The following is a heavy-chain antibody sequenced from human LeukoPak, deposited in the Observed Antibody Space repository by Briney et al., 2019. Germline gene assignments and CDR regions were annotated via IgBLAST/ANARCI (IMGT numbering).Heavy chain of an antibody. CDR3: AKDFSERGYSYGYYFDY. CDR1: GFTFSSYG. J-gene: IGHJ4*02. D-gene: IGHD5-18*01. V-gene: IGHV3-30*02. Sequence: PGGSLRLSCAASGFTFSSYGMHWVRQAPGKGLEWVAVIWYDGSNKYYADSVKGRFTISRDNSKNTLYLQMNSLRAEDTAVYYCAKDFSERGYSYGYYFDYWGQGTLVTVSS. CDR2: IWYDGSNK.